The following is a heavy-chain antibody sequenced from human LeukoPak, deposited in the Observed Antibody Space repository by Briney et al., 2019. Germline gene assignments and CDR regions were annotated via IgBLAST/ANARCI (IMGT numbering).Heavy chain of an antibody. J-gene: IGHJ4*02. CDR1: GFTFSNYG. D-gene: IGHD6-13*01. CDR3: AKDGRAGTWYGSHLDY. Sequence: PGGSLRLSCAASGFTFSNYGMYWGRQAPGKGLEWVAFIRYDGSNEYYVDSVKGRFPISRDNSKNTLYLQMNSLRVEDTALYYCAKDGRAGTWYGSHLDYWGQGTLVTVSS. CDR2: IRYDGSNE. V-gene: IGHV3-30*02.